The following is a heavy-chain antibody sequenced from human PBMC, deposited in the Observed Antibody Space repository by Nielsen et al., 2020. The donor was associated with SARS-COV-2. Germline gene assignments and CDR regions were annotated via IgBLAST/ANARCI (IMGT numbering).Heavy chain of an antibody. Sequence: SQTLSLTCVISGDSVSSNSVAWNWIRQSPSRGLEWLGRIYYRSKWFYGYATSVRSRITIDPDTSKNHFSLHLNSVTSEDTAMYYCTRDPGYYHGMDVWGQGTTVIVSS. J-gene: IGHJ6*02. CDR3: TRDPGYYHGMDV. CDR1: GDSVSSNSVA. V-gene: IGHV6-1*01. CDR2: IYYRSKWFY.